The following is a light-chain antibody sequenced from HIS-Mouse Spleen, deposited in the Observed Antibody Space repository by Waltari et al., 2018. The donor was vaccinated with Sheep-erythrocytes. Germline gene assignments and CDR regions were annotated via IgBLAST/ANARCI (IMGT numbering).Light chain of an antibody. V-gene: IGKV4-1*01. J-gene: IGKJ4*01. Sequence: DIVLTQSRDSLAVSLGERAAINCKSSQSVLYSPNNKNYLAWYQHKPGQPPKLLIYWASTRESGLPDRFSGSGSGTDFTLTISSLQAEDVAVYYCQQYYSTLTFGGGTKVEIK. CDR3: QQYYSTLT. CDR2: WAS. CDR1: QSVLYSPNNKNY.